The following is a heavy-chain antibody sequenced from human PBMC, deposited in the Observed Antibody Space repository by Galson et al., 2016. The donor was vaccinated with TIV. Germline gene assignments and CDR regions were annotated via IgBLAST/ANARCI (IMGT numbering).Heavy chain of an antibody. CDR2: IKENGREE. D-gene: IGHD2-15*01. J-gene: IGHJ4*02. CDR3: AREKAVGPALLDF. Sequence: SLRLSCAASGFTFSDYWMTWVRLTPGKGLEWVANIKENGREEYYVDSMTGRFTVSRDNARNSLFLQMTSLRAEDTAIYYCAREKAVGPALLDFWGQGVPVTVSP. V-gene: IGHV3-7*03. CDR1: GFTFSDYW.